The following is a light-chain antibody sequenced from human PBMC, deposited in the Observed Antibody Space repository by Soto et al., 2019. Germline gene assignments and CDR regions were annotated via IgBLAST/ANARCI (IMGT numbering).Light chain of an antibody. CDR1: QSVSSY. CDR3: QLRRT. CDR2: DAS. Sequence: MTQSPATVSVSPGESATLSCRASQSVSSYLAWYQQKPGQAPRLLIYDASNRATGIPARFSGSGSGTDFTLTISSLEPEDFAVYYCQLRRTFGQGTKVDIK. J-gene: IGKJ1*01. V-gene: IGKV3-11*01.